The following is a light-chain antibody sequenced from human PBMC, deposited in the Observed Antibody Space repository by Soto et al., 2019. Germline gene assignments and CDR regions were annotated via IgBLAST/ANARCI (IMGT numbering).Light chain of an antibody. CDR1: SSNIGSNY. J-gene: IGLJ3*02. V-gene: IGLV1-47*02. CDR3: AAWDVSLSIRV. CDR2: TND. Sequence: QSVLTQPPSASGAPGQRVTISCSGSSSNIGSNYVYWYQQLPRTAPRLLIYTNDQRPPGVPDRFSGSKSGTSASLAISGLRSEDEADYYCAAWDVSLSIRVFGGGTKLTVL.